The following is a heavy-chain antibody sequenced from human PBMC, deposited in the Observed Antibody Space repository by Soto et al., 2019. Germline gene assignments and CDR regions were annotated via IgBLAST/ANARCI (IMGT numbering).Heavy chain of an antibody. Sequence: QVQLVQSGDEVKKPGASVKVSCKASGYIYVNYGIAWVRQAPGQGLEWMGWISPYTGNTHSASKVQGRLTMTTDTSTSTAYMDLGSLTSDDTAVYYCVMVDNYVTPTPQDVWGQGTTVTVSS. D-gene: IGHD3-16*01. CDR3: VMVDNYVTPTPQDV. CDR1: GYIYVNYG. J-gene: IGHJ6*02. CDR2: ISPYTGNT. V-gene: IGHV1-18*01.